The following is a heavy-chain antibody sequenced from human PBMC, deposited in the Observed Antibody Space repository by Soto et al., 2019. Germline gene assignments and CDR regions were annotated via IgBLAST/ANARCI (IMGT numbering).Heavy chain of an antibody. CDR1: GYSSTSLD. CDR2: MQPSTGRT. V-gene: IGHV1-8*01. J-gene: IGHJ4*02. D-gene: IGHD1-26*01. Sequence: VKVSCKASGYSSTSLDINWVRQTAGQGLEWMGWMQPSTGRTGYAQKFQGRVTMTRDTSINTAYMELTTLTSDDTAFYYCARGVSAGVDYWGQGTLVTVSS. CDR3: ARGVSAGVDY.